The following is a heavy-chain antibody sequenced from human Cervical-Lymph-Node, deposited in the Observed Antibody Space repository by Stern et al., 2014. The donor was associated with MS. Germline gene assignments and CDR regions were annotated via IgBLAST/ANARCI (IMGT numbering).Heavy chain of an antibody. V-gene: IGHV4-4*02. D-gene: IGHD1-14*01. Sequence: QLQLQESGPGLVKPSGTLSLTCAVSSGSVTSGHWWIWVRQSPWKGLEWIGEIYHTGRTNYNPSLKSRVTISVDKSKNQFSLKLNSLAQGDPGGFYCAKDPGNRGCFDPWGQGTLVIVSS. J-gene: IGHJ5*02. CDR1: SGSVTSGHW. CDR3: AKDPGNRGCFDP. CDR2: IYHTGRT.